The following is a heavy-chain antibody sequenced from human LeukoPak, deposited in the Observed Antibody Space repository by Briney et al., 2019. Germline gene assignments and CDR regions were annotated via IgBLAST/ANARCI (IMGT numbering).Heavy chain of an antibody. J-gene: IGHJ6*02. CDR1: GYTFTSCG. Sequence: ASVKVSCKASGYTFTSCGISWVRQAPGQGLEWMGWISAYNGNTNYAQKLQGRVTMTTDSSTSTAYMELRSLRSDDTAVYYCARVYGIAAAGPPYYGMDVWGQGTTVTVSS. CDR2: ISAYNGNT. V-gene: IGHV1-18*01. D-gene: IGHD6-13*01. CDR3: ARVYGIAAAGPPYYGMDV.